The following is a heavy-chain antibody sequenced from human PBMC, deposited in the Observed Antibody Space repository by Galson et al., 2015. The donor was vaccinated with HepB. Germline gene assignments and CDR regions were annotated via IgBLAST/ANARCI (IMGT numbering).Heavy chain of an antibody. CDR1: GGSISSSSYY. CDR3: ARGERDSSPDY. Sequence: LSLTCTVSGGSISSSSYYWGWIRQPPEKGLEWIGSIYYSGSTYYNPSLKSRVTISVDTSKNQFSLKLSSVTAADTAVYYCARGERDSSPDYWGQGALVTVSS. D-gene: IGHD6-13*01. CDR2: IYYSGST. V-gene: IGHV4-39*01. J-gene: IGHJ4*02.